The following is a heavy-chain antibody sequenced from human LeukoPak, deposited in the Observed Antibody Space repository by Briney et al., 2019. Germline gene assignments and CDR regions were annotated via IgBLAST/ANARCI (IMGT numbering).Heavy chain of an antibody. J-gene: IGHJ4*02. V-gene: IGHV3-23*01. CDR1: GFTFSSYA. CDR3: AKCDTRVTIFGVVDY. CDR2: ISGSGGST. Sequence: PGGSLRLSCAASGFTFSSYAMSWVRQAPGKGLEWVSAISGSGGSTYYAGSVKGRFTISRDNSKNTLYLQMNSLRAEDTAVYYCAKCDTRVTIFGVVDYWGQGTLVTVSS. D-gene: IGHD3-3*01.